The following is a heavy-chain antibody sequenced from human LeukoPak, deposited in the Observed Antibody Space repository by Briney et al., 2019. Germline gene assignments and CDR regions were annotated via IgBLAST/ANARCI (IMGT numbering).Heavy chain of an antibody. V-gene: IGHV4-39*07. CDR3: ARQVATKGEWAFDI. Sequence: NSSETLSLTCTVSGGSISSSSYYWGWIRQPPGKGLEWIGSIYQSGHTYYNPSLKSRVTISVDTSKNQFSLELNSVIAADTAVYYCARQVATKGEWAFDIWGQGTLVTVSS. J-gene: IGHJ3*02. CDR1: GGSISSSSYY. D-gene: IGHD5-12*01. CDR2: IYQSGHT.